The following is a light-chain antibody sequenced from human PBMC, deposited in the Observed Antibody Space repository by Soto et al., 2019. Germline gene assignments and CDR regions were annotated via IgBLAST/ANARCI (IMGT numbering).Light chain of an antibody. CDR3: QHYNSYSEA. J-gene: IGKJ1*01. CDR1: QTISSW. CDR2: KAS. Sequence: DIQMTQSPSTLSGSLGDRLTITCGASQTISSWLAWYQQKKGKAPKLLIYKASTLKSGVPSRFSGSGYGTEFNLTISSLQTDDFATYYCQHYNSYSEAFGQGTKVDIK. V-gene: IGKV1-5*03.